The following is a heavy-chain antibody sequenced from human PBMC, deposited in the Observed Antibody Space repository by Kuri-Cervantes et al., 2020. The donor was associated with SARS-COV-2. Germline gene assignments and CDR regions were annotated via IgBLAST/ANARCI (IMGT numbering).Heavy chain of an antibody. CDR3: ARVMKDYDFWSGYSEYQNWFDP. J-gene: IGHJ5*02. D-gene: IGHD3-3*01. CDR1: GFTFSSYA. Sequence: GESLKISCAASGFTFSSYAMSWVREAPGKGLEWVAAISSGSYITHYADSVKGRFTISRDDSKNTLHLQMDSLRGEDTAVYYCARVMKDYDFWSGYSEYQNWFDPWGQGTLVTVSS. CDR2: ISSGSYIT. V-gene: IGHV3-23*01.